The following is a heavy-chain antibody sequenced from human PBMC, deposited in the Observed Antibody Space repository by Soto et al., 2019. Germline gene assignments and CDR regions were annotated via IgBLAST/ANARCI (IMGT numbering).Heavy chain of an antibody. CDR1: GGTFSSYT. Sequence: QVQMVQSGAEVKKPGSSVKVSCKASGGTFSSYTISWVRQAPGQGLEWMGRIIPILGIANYAQKFQGRVTITADKSTSTAYMELSSLRSEDTAVYYCARGCSCGSCYPDTDYWGQGTLVTVSS. V-gene: IGHV1-69*02. CDR2: IIPILGIA. J-gene: IGHJ4*02. D-gene: IGHD2-15*01. CDR3: ARGCSCGSCYPDTDY.